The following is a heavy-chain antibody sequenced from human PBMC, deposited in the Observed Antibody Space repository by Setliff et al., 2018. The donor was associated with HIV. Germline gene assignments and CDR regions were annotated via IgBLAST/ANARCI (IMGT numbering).Heavy chain of an antibody. CDR2: ISGSAGTT. Sequence: GGSLRLSCAASGFTFSNYAMSWVRQAPGKGLEWVSGISGSAGTTYYADSVKGRFTISRDNSKNTLYLQMNSLRAEDTAVYYCAKSRVVRGVIIGTRLGYYMDVWGKGTTVTVSS. V-gene: IGHV3-23*01. CDR1: GFTFSNYA. CDR3: AKSRVVRGVIIGTRLGYYMDV. J-gene: IGHJ6*03. D-gene: IGHD3-10*01.